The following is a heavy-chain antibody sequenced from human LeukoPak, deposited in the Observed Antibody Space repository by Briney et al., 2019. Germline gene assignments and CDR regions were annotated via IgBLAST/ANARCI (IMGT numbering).Heavy chain of an antibody. D-gene: IGHD5-12*01. CDR3: ARALERGYSGYGLDY. Sequence: ASVKVSCKASGGTFSSYAISWVRQAPGQGLEWMGRIIPIFGTANYAQKLQGRVTITTDESTSTAYMELSSLRSEDTAVYYCARALERGYSGYGLDYWGQGTLVTVSS. V-gene: IGHV1-69*05. CDR2: IIPIFGTA. J-gene: IGHJ4*02. CDR1: GGTFSSYA.